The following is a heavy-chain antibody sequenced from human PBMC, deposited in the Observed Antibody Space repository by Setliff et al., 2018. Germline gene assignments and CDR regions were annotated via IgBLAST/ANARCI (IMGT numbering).Heavy chain of an antibody. V-gene: IGHV1-46*01. D-gene: IGHD3-16*01. CDR3: ARDTLALGDITLFDY. CDR2: INPSGGLT. CDR1: GYTLTNYY. Sequence: ASVKVSCKASGYTLTNYYMHWVRQAPGQGLEWMGIINPSGGLTRYAQEFQGRVTLTRDTSISTAYMELTDLKYDDTAIYYCARDTLALGDITLFDYWGQGTLVTVSS. J-gene: IGHJ4*02.